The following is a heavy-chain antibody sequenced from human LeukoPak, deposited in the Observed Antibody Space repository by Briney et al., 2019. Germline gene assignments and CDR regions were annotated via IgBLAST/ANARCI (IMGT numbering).Heavy chain of an antibody. D-gene: IGHD3-10*01. CDR2: ISDSGTTI. J-gene: IGHJ4*02. CDR1: GFILTNYE. Sequence: SGGSLRLSCAASGFILTNYEMDWVRQAPGKGLEWVSYISDSGTTIYYTDSVKGRFTISRDSAKNSLYLQMNSLKTEDTAVYYCTTVSLWFGELSYFDYWGQGTLVTVSS. V-gene: IGHV3-48*03. CDR3: TTVSLWFGELSYFDY.